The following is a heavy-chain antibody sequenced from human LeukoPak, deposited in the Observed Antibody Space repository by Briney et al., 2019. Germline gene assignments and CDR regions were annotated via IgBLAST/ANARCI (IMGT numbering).Heavy chain of an antibody. CDR2: INSDGSST. V-gene: IGHV3-74*01. J-gene: IGHJ4*02. Sequence: PGGSLRLSCAASGFTFTNYWMHWVRQAPGRGLVWVSRINSDGSSTVYADSVKGRFTISRDNAKNTLYLQMNSLRAEDTAVYYCASLPTLWGQGTLVTVSS. CDR1: GFTFTNYW. CDR3: ASLPTL.